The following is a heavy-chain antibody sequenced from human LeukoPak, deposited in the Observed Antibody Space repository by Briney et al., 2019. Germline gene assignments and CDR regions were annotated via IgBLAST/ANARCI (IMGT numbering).Heavy chain of an antibody. CDR2: KDYSGST. CDR3: ARGVMATILTPFDY. V-gene: IGHV4-59*12. D-gene: IGHD5-24*01. Sequence: SETLSLTCTVSGGSISRYYWSWIRQPPGKGLEWIGYKDYSGSTNYNRSLKSRVTISVDTSKNQFSLKLSSVTAADTAVYYCARGVMATILTPFDYWGQGTLVTVSS. CDR1: GGSISRYY. J-gene: IGHJ4*02.